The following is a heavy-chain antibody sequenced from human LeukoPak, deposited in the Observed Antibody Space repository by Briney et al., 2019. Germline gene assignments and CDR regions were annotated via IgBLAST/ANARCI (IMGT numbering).Heavy chain of an antibody. V-gene: IGHV3-23*01. CDR1: GFTFSTYG. Sequence: GGSLRLSCEASGFTFSTYGMTWFRQAPGKGLEWVSGITGSSTWTYYADSVKGRFTISRDNSNNTLHLQMNSLRAEDTAIYYCARELVSLGTGYFDLWGRGTLVTVSS. CDR3: ARELVSLGTGYFDL. J-gene: IGHJ2*01. CDR2: ITGSSTWT. D-gene: IGHD7-27*01.